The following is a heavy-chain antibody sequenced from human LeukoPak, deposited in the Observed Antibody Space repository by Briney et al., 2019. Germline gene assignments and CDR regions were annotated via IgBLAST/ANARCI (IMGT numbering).Heavy chain of an antibody. V-gene: IGHV1-46*01. D-gene: IGHD2-21*01. Sequence: VASVKVSCKASGYTFTSYYMHWVRQAPGQGLEWMGIINPSGGSTSYAQKFQGRVTMTRDTSTSTVYMELSSLRSEDTAVYYCARDSPDWPGSRGAFDIWGQGTMVTVSS. CDR1: GYTFTSYY. J-gene: IGHJ3*02. CDR2: INPSGGST. CDR3: ARDSPDWPGSRGAFDI.